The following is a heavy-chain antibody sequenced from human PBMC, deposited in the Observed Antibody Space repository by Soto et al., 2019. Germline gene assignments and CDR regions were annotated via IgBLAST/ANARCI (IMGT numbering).Heavy chain of an antibody. J-gene: IGHJ6*02. D-gene: IGHD6-19*01. CDR3: ARSRVAVAVGMDV. Sequence: GGSLRLSCAASGFTFSSYGMHWVRQAPGKGLEWVAVIWYDGSKKYYADSVKGRFTISRDNSKNTLYLQMNSLRAEDTAVYYCARSRVAVAVGMDVWGQGTTATVSS. CDR2: IWYDGSKK. V-gene: IGHV3-33*01. CDR1: GFTFSSYG.